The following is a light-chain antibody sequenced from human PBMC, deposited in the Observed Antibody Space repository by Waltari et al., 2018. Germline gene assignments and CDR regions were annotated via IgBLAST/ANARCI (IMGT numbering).Light chain of an antibody. CDR3: QQYNQWPLT. Sequence: EIVMTQSPATLSVSRGGIATLSCRASLSIDDRLAWYQQKPGQPPRLLIHGASTRDTGIPVRFSGSGSGTAFTLTITGLQSEDFAVYFCQQYNQWPLTFGRGTKVEIK. J-gene: IGKJ4*01. V-gene: IGKV3-15*01. CDR2: GAS. CDR1: LSIDDR.